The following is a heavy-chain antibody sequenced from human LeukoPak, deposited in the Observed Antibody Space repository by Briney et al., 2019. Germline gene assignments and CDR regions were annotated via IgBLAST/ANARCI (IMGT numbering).Heavy chain of an antibody. J-gene: IGHJ4*02. Sequence: GASVKVSCKASGYTFTSYGISWVRQAPGQGLEWMGWISAYNGNTNYAQKLQGRVTMTRDTSTSTVYMDLTSLRSEDTAVYYCARGGMVRDRRHFQFDHWGQGTLVTVSS. CDR3: ARGGMVRDRRHFQFDH. CDR2: ISAYNGNT. V-gene: IGHV1-18*01. D-gene: IGHD3-10*01. CDR1: GYTFTSYG.